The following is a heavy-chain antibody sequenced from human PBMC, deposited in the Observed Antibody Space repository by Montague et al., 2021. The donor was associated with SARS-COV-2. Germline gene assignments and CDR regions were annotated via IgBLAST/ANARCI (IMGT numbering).Heavy chain of an antibody. V-gene: IGHV4-34*01. CDR2: INHSGST. Sequence: SETLSLTCAVYGGSFGDYKWTWIRQPPGKGLEWIGEINHSGSTNYNPSLKSRVTISVDTSKNQFSLKLSSVTAADTAVYYCASLTLGYCSSTSCYSDWFDPWGQGTLVTVSS. CDR1: GGSFGDYK. CDR3: ASLTLGYCSSTSCYSDWFDP. J-gene: IGHJ5*02. D-gene: IGHD2-2*02.